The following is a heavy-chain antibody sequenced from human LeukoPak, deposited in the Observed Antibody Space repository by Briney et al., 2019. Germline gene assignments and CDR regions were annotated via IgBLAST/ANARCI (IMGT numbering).Heavy chain of an antibody. Sequence: SVKVSCKASGGTFSSYAISWVRQAPGQGLEWMGGIIPIFGTANYAQKFQGRVTITADESTSTAYMERSSLRSEDTAVYYCARSSGAGYYYYGMDVWGQGTTVTVSS. CDR1: GGTFSSYA. D-gene: IGHD1-26*01. CDR2: IIPIFGTA. V-gene: IGHV1-69*13. CDR3: ARSSGAGYYYYGMDV. J-gene: IGHJ6*02.